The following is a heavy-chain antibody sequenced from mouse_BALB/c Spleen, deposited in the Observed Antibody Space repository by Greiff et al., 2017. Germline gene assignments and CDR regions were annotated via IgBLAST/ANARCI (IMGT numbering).Heavy chain of an antibody. CDR3: SANSPNSLLRLQDY. Sequence: VQLQQSGAELVRSGASVKLSCTASGFNIKDYYMHWVKQRPEQGLEWIGWIDPENGDTEYAPKFQGKATMTADTSSNTAYLQLSSLTSEDTAVYYGSANSPNSLLRLQDYWGQGTTLTVSS. D-gene: IGHD1-2*01. CDR1: GFNIKDYY. J-gene: IGHJ2*01. CDR2: IDPENGDT. V-gene: IGHV14-4*02.